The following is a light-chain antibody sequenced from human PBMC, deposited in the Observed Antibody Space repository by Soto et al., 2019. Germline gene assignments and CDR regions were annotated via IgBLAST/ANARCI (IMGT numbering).Light chain of an antibody. CDR1: SSDVGGYNY. CDR2: EVS. Sequence: QSVLTQPPSASGSPGQSVTISYTGTSSDVGGYNYVSWYQQHPGKAPKLMIYEVSKRPSGVPDRFSGSKSGNTASLTVSGLQAEDEADYYCSSYAGSFYVFGTGTKVTVL. J-gene: IGLJ1*01. CDR3: SSYAGSFYV. V-gene: IGLV2-8*01.